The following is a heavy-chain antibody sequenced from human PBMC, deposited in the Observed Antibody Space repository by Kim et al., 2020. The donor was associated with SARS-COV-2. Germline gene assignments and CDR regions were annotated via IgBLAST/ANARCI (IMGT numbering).Heavy chain of an antibody. CDR2: ISYDGSNK. Sequence: GGSLRLSCAASGFTFSSYGMHWVRQAPGKGLEWVAVISYDGSNKYYADSVKGRFTISRDNSKNTLYLQMNSLRAEDTAVYYCANSLTPPAGLEYFQHWGQGTLVTVSS. CDR3: ANSLTPPAGLEYFQH. J-gene: IGHJ1*01. V-gene: IGHV3-30*18. CDR1: GFTFSSYG.